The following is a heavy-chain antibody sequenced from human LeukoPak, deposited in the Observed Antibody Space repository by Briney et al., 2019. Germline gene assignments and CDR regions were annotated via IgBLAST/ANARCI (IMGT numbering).Heavy chain of an antibody. Sequence: GASVKVSCKASGYTFTGYYMHWVRQAPGQGLEWMGWINPNSGGTNYAQKFQGRVTMTRDTSTSTVYMELSSLRSEDTAVYYCARDRGRYYYDSSGYFPDYWGQGTLVTVSS. J-gene: IGHJ4*02. D-gene: IGHD3-22*01. V-gene: IGHV1-2*02. CDR1: GYTFTGYY. CDR2: INPNSGGT. CDR3: ARDRGRYYYDSSGYFPDY.